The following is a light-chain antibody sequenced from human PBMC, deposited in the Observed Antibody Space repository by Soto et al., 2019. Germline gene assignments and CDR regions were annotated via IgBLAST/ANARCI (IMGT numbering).Light chain of an antibody. CDR2: DNT. CDR1: SSDIGSST. V-gene: IGLV1-44*01. J-gene: IGLJ2*01. Sequence: QSVLTQPPSASGTPGQRVTISCSGGSSDIGSSTVNWYQQLPGSAPKLLIYDNTHRPSGVPDRLSGSTSGTSASLAISGLQSEDEADYYCATWDDSLGGLFGGGTKVTVL. CDR3: ATWDDSLGGL.